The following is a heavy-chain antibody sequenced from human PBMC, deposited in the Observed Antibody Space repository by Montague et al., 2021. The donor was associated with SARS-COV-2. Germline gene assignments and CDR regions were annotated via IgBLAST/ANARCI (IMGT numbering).Heavy chain of an antibody. Sequence: SLRLSCAASGFTFSSYSMNWVRQAPGKVLEWASYISSSSSTIYXXXSXXXRFXISRDNAKNSLYLQMNSLRAEATAVSYCARDLRWGYYDILTGYYRPLDYWGQGTLVTVSS. V-gene: IGHV3-48*04. D-gene: IGHD3-9*01. CDR3: ARDLRWGYYDILTGYYRPLDY. CDR2: ISSSSSTI. J-gene: IGHJ4*02. CDR1: GFTFSSYS.